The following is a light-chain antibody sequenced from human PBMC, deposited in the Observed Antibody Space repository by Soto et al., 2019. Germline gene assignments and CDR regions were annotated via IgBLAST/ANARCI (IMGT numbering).Light chain of an antibody. CDR1: QSVNIY. V-gene: IGKV3-11*01. CDR2: DVS. Sequence: EIVLTQAPATLSLSPGERATLSCRASQSVNIYLAWYQQRPGQAPRLLIYDVSNRATGIPARFRGSGSGTDFTLTISSLEPEDFAVYYFQQRSSWPVTFGGGTKVEIK. CDR3: QQRSSWPVT. J-gene: IGKJ4*01.